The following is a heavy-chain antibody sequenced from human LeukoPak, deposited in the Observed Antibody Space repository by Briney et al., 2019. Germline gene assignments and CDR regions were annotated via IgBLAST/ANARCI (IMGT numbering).Heavy chain of an antibody. V-gene: IGHV1-8*01. Sequence: ASVKVSCKASGYTFTSYDINWVRQATRQGLEWMGWMNPISGNTGYAQKFQGRVTMTRNSSITTAYMELSSLRSEDTAVYYCARRHGRCSDGSCYYPDYWGQGTLVTVSS. CDR2: MNPISGNT. CDR1: GYTFTSYD. D-gene: IGHD2-15*01. J-gene: IGHJ4*02. CDR3: ARRHGRCSDGSCYYPDY.